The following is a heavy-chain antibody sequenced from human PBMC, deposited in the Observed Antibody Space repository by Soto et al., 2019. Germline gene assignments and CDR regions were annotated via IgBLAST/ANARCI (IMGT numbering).Heavy chain of an antibody. CDR2: INAYNGNT. Sequence: GASVKVSCKASGYRFTSYGIGWVRQAPGQGLEWMGWINAYNGNTNYAQNLQGRVTLTTDTSTSTAYMELRSQRSNDTAVYYCEMVDVYVTPSPQDVWGQGTTVTSP. CDR1: GYRFTSYG. CDR3: EMVDVYVTPSPQDV. J-gene: IGHJ6*02. D-gene: IGHD3-16*01. V-gene: IGHV1-18*01.